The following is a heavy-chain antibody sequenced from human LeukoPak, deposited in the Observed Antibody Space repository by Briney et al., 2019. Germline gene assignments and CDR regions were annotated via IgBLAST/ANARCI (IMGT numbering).Heavy chain of an antibody. CDR2: ISGSGGST. V-gene: IGHV3-23*01. D-gene: IGHD2-21*02. Sequence: GGSLRLSXAASGLTFSSYAMSWVRQAPGKGLEWVSAISGSGGSTYYTDSVKGRFTISRDNSKNTLYLQMNSLRAEDTAVYYCAKLGGDHKYYYYYMDVWGKGTTVTVSS. CDR1: GLTFSSYA. J-gene: IGHJ6*03. CDR3: AKLGGDHKYYYYYMDV.